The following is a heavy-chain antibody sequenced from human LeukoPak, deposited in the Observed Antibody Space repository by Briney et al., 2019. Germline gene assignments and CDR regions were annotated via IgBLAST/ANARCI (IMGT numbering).Heavy chain of an antibody. CDR2: ISYDGSNK. V-gene: IGHV3-30-3*01. J-gene: IGHJ6*02. D-gene: IGHD3-22*01. Sequence: GGSLRLSCAASGFTFSSYAMHWVHQAPGKGLEWVAVISYDGSNKYYADSVKGRFTISRDNSKNTLYLQMNSLRVEDTAVYYCARALPITMIVVVYPGGMDVWGQGTTVTVSS. CDR1: GFTFSSYA. CDR3: ARALPITMIVVVYPGGMDV.